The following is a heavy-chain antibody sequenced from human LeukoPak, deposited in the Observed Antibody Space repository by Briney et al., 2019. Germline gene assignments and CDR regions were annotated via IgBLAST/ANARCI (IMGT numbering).Heavy chain of an antibody. CDR1: GFTFSNYA. CDR2: ISYDGSNK. J-gene: IGHJ4*02. V-gene: IGHV3-30-3*01. Sequence: PGGSLRLSCAASGFTFSNYATHWVRQAPGKELEWVAVISYDGSNKYYAVSVKGRFTFSRDNSKNTLFLQMNSLRLEDTAVYYCARGYCRGGSCYPGLFDCWGQGTLVTVSS. CDR3: ARGYCRGGSCYPGLFDC. D-gene: IGHD2-15*01.